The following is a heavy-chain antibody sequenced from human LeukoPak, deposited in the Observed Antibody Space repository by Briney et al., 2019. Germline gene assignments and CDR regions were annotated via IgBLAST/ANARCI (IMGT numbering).Heavy chain of an antibody. CDR1: GFTFSDYY. CDR3: AKESSGGWYFDY. J-gene: IGHJ4*02. D-gene: IGHD6-19*01. V-gene: IGHV3-11*01. Sequence: GGSLRLSCAASGFTFSDYYMSWIRQAPGKGLEWVSYISSSGSTIYYADSVEGRFTISRDNAKNSLYLQMNSLRAEDTAVYYCAKESSGGWYFDYWGQGTLVTVSS. CDR2: ISSSGSTI.